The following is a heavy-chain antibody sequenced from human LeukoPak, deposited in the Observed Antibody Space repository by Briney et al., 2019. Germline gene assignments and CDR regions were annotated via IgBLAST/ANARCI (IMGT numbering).Heavy chain of an antibody. D-gene: IGHD1-26*01. CDR2: INTSGST. CDR1: GGSISSLTYY. Sequence: SETLSLTCTVSGGSISSLTYYWSWIRQPAGKGLDWIGRINTSGSTNYNPSLKSRVTISVDTSKNQFSLRLSSVTAADTAVYYCARLGMGASYYFDHWGQGILVTVSS. CDR3: ARLGMGASYYFDH. V-gene: IGHV4-61*02. J-gene: IGHJ4*02.